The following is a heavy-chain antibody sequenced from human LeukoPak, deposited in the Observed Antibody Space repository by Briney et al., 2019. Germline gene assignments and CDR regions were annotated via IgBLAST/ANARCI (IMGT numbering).Heavy chain of an antibody. CDR3: ARDYSSGRDF. D-gene: IGHD3-22*01. CDR2: INQDGSDQ. CDR1: GFTFSTKW. V-gene: IGHV3-7*04. Sequence: GGSLRVSCAASGFTFSTKWMSWVRQAPGKGLEWVATINQDGSDQYYVDSVKGRFTISRDNAKNSLDPQMNSLRAEDTAVYYCARDYSSGRDFWGQGTLVTVSS. J-gene: IGHJ4*02.